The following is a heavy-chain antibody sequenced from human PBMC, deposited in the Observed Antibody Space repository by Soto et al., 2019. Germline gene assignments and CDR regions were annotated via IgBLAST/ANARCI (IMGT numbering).Heavy chain of an antibody. V-gene: IGHV4-30-4*01. J-gene: IGHJ4*02. CDR3: ARGPTVTTDY. CDR1: GGSISSDAHY. Sequence: QVQLQESGPGLVKPSQTLSLTCTVSGGSISSDAHYWSWFRQPPGKGLEWIGYIFSSGSTYYNPSLNSQVSISVDTSKNQFSLKLSSVTAADTAVYFCARGPTVTTDYWGQGALVTVSS. CDR2: IFSSGST. D-gene: IGHD4-17*01.